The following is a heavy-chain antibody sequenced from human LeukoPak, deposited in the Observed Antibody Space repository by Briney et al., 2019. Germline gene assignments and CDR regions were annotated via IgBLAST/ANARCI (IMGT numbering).Heavy chain of an antibody. CDR2: ISGSGGST. V-gene: IGHV3-23*01. J-gene: IGHJ1*01. CDR1: GFTFSGSA. D-gene: IGHD5-12*01. CDR3: AKELVWWLTGAEYFQH. Sequence: GGSLRLSCAASGFTFSGSAIHWVRQAPGKGLGWVSAISGSGGSTYYADSVKGRFTISRDNSKNTLYLQMNSLRAEDTAVYYCAKELVWWLTGAEYFQHWGQGTLVTVSS.